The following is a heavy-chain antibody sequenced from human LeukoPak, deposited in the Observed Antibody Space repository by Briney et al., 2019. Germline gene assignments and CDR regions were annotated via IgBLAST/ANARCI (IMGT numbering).Heavy chain of an antibody. Sequence: GGSLRLSCAASGFTFSSYSMHWVRQAPGKGLEWVSSISSSSCYIYYADSVKGRFTISRDNAKTSLYLQMNSLRAEDTAVYYCARDLSGVTGYTYGRGIDYWGQGTLVTVSS. CDR2: ISSSSCYI. CDR3: ARDLSGVTGYTYGRGIDY. CDR1: GFTFSSYS. D-gene: IGHD5-18*01. J-gene: IGHJ4*02. V-gene: IGHV3-21*01.